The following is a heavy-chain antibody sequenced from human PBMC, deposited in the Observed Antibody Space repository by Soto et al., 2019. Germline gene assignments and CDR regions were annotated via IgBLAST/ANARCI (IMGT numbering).Heavy chain of an antibody. CDR1: GGSLSSYY. D-gene: IGHD3-3*01. CDR2: IYYSGST. CDR3: ARVQHDRLQIPFAP. Sequence: PSETLSLTCTVSGGSLSSYYWSWIRQPPGKGLEWIGYIYYSGSTNYNPSLKSRVTISVDTSKNQFSLKLSSVTAADTAAYYCARVQHDRLQIPFAPGRQEPLVTVSS. V-gene: IGHV4-59*01. J-gene: IGHJ5*02.